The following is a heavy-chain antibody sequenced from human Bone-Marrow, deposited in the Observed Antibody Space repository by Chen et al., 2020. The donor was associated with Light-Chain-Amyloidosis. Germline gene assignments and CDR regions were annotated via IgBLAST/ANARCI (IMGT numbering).Heavy chain of an antibody. CDR3: ARNCACESRGGWFDP. CDR1: GGSITSSGYY. CDR2: VYYGGST. D-gene: IGHD2-21*01. Sequence: QLQLQEAGPGLVKPSETLSLTCTISGGSITSSGYYWGWFRQHPGKGLEWVATVYYGGSTYYNPAIKNRVLISVDTSRNQFSLKLASVTASDTAVYFCARNCACESRGGWFDPWGPGTLVTVSS. J-gene: IGHJ5*02. V-gene: IGHV4-39*01.